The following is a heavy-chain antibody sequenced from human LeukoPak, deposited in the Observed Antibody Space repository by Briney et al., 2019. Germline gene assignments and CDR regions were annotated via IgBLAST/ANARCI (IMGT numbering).Heavy chain of an antibody. CDR1: GFTFSSYS. J-gene: IGHJ4*02. CDR2: ISSSSSYI. CDR3: AKEGGFVVVPAAIMGELIDY. V-gene: IGHV3-21*04. Sequence: PGGSLRLSCAASGFTFSSYSMNWVRQAPGKGLEWVSSISSSSSYIYYADSVKGRFTISRDNSKNTLYLQMNSLRAEDTAVYYCAKEGGFVVVPAAIMGELIDYWGQGTLVTVSS. D-gene: IGHD2-2*01.